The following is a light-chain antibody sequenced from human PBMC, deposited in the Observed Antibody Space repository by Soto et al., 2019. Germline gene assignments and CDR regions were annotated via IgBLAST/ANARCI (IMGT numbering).Light chain of an antibody. V-gene: IGKV3-20*01. CDR1: QSISINS. CDR3: QQFEPSSVT. Sequence: EIVLTQSPGTLSLSPGERATLSCRASQSISINSLAWYQQKPGQATRLLIHGTSSRATGIADRFSGTGSGTDFTLTSSRLEPEDFAVYYCQQFEPSSVTFGGGTKVEIK. J-gene: IGKJ4*01. CDR2: GTS.